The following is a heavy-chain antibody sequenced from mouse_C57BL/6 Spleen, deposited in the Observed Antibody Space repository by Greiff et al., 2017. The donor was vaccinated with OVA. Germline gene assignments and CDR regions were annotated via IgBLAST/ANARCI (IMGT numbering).Heavy chain of an antibody. CDR1: GYTFTSYW. CDR3: TGDDYYGRGFDV. CDR2: IYPGNSDT. J-gene: IGHJ1*03. D-gene: IGHD1-1*01. V-gene: IGHV1-5*01. Sequence: VQLKESGTVLARPGASVKMSCKTSGYTFTSYWMHWVKQRPGQGLEWIGAIYPGNSDTSYNQKFKGKAKLTAVTSASTAYMELSSLTTEDAAVYYCTGDDYYGRGFDVWGTGTTVTVSS.